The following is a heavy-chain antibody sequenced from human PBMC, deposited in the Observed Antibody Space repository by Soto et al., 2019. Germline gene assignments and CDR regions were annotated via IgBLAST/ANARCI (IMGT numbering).Heavy chain of an antibody. V-gene: IGHV1-46*01. D-gene: IGHD2-15*01. CDR1: GYTFTSYY. J-gene: IGHJ6*02. Sequence: QVQLVQSGAEVKKPGASVKVSCKASGYTFTSYYMHWVRQAPGQGLEWMGIINPSGGSTSYAQKLQGRVTMTRDTSTSTVYMELSSLRSEDTAVYYCARRPPGKAWGGGRRRGGLHGMDVGGQGTTVTVSS. CDR2: INPSGGST. CDR3: ARRPPGKAWGGGRRRGGLHGMDV.